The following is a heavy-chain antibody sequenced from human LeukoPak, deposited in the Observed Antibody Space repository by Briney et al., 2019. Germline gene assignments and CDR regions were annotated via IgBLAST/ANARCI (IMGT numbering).Heavy chain of an antibody. J-gene: IGHJ5*02. CDR2: ISAYNGNT. Sequence: ASVKVSCKASGYTFTTYGISWVRQAPGQGLEWMGWISAYNGNTNYAQKLQGRVTMTTDTSTSTACMELRSLRSDDTAVYYCARVFAREDYGDYVANWFDPWGQGTLVTVSS. CDR1: GYTFTTYG. D-gene: IGHD4-17*01. CDR3: ARVFAREDYGDYVANWFDP. V-gene: IGHV1-18*01.